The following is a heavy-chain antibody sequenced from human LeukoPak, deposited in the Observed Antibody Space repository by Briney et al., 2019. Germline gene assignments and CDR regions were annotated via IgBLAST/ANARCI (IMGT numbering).Heavy chain of an antibody. CDR3: ARDRPDIVVVPAAISYAFDI. CDR1: GFTFSSYA. V-gene: IGHV3-30*04. J-gene: IGHJ3*02. Sequence: PGRSLRLSCAASGFTFSSYAMHWVRQAPGKGLEWVAVITYDGRNKYYADSVKGRFTISRDNSKNTLYLQMNSLRAEDTAVYYCARDRPDIVVVPAAISYAFDIWGQGTMVTVSS. CDR2: ITYDGRNK. D-gene: IGHD2-2*01.